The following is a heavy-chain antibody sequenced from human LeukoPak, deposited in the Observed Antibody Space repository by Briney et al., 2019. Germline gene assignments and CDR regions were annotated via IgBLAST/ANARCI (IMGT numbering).Heavy chain of an antibody. Sequence: ASVKVSCKASGYTFTTYYMHWVRQAPGQGPEWMGIINPRGGSTDYAQKFQGRVTMTSDTSTSTVYMELNSLRSENTAVYFCARVGITAATADNWGQGTLVIVSS. D-gene: IGHD6-25*01. CDR3: ARVGITAATADN. CDR1: GYTFTTYY. CDR2: INPRGGST. V-gene: IGHV1-46*01. J-gene: IGHJ4*02.